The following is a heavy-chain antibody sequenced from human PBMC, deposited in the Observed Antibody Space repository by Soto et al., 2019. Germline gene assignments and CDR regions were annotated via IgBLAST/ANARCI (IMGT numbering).Heavy chain of an antibody. J-gene: IGHJ4*02. Sequence: QVQLVQSGAEVKKPGSSVKVSCKASGGTFSSYAISWVRQAPGQGLEWMGGIIPIFGTANYAQKFQGRVTITADESTSTAYMELSSMRSEDTAVYYCASSSIAASTQGSYYFDYWGQGTLVTVSS. CDR2: IIPIFGTA. CDR3: ASSSIAASTQGSYYFDY. CDR1: GGTFSSYA. V-gene: IGHV1-69*01. D-gene: IGHD6-6*01.